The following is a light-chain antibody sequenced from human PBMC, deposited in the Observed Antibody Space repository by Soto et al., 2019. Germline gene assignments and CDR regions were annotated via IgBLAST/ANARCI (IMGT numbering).Light chain of an antibody. V-gene: IGKV3-11*01. J-gene: IGKJ2*01. CDR1: QSVTRY. Sequence: EVVLTQPPATLSLSPGERATLSCRASQSVTRYLAWYQQKPGQAPRLLIYDASSRAIGIPARFSGSGSGTDFTLTISSLEPEDFAVYYCQQRSNWPPGYTFGQGTKLEIK. CDR2: DAS. CDR3: QQRSNWPPGYT.